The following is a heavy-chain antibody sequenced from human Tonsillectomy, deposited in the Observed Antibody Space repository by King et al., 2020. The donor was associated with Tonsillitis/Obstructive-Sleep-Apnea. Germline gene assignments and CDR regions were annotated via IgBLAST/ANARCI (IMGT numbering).Heavy chain of an antibody. CDR2: IRLQGSEK. V-gene: IGHV3-7*04. J-gene: IGHJ4*02. D-gene: IGHD2-15*01. CDR1: GFTFNTYS. CDR3: AREYCSGGSCYRIFDC. Sequence: EVQLVESGGGLVQPGGSLRLSCAASGFTFNTYSMSWVRQAPGKGLEWVANIRLQGSEKYYVASGKGRFTISRDNAKNSLYLQMNSLRAEDTAVYFCAREYCSGGSCYRIFDCWGQGTLVIFSS.